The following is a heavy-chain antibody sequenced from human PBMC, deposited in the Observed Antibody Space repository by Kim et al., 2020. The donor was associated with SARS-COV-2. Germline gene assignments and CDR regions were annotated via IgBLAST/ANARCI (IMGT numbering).Heavy chain of an antibody. CDR1: GYTFTSYG. CDR3: ARAGTPGWVRGVNWFDP. V-gene: IGHV1-18*01. Sequence: ASVKVSCKASGYTFTSYGISWVRQAPGQGLEWMGWISAYNGNTNYAQKLQGRVTMTTDTSTSTAYMELRSLRSDDTAVYYCARAGTPGWVRGVNWFDPWGQGTLVTVSS. D-gene: IGHD3-10*01. CDR2: ISAYNGNT. J-gene: IGHJ5*02.